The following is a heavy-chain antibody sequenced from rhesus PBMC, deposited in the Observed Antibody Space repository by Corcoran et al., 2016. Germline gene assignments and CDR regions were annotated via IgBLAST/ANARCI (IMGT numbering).Heavy chain of an antibody. Sequence: QVQLQESGPGVVKPSETLSLTCAVSGGSISSGYDWGWIRQPPGKGLEWIGNLYYSSGSTNYNPSLQSRVNIANSASKHQCSLRLSSVTAADTAVYCCARGVAAAQNAFDFWGQGLRVTVSS. J-gene: IGHJ3*01. CDR1: GGSISSGYD. D-gene: IGHD6-43*01. CDR3: ARGVAAAQNAFDF. V-gene: IGHV4-76*01. CDR2: LYYSSGST.